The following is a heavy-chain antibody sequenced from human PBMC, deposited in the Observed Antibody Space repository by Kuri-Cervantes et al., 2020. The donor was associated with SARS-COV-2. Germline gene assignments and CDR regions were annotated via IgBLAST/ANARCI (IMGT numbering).Heavy chain of an antibody. Sequence: GESLKISCAASGFTFSSYAMSWVRQAPGKGLEWVAVISYDGSNKYYADSVKGRFTISRDNSKNTLYLQMNSLRAEDTAVYYCARDDLTSPMDVWGQGTTVTVSS. V-gene: IGHV3-30*01. D-gene: IGHD3-16*01. CDR2: ISYDGSNK. CDR3: ARDDLTSPMDV. CDR1: GFTFSSYA. J-gene: IGHJ6*02.